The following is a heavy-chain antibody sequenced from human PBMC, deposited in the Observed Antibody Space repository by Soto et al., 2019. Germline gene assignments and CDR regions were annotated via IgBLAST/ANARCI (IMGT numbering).Heavy chain of an antibody. CDR2: FYNGGTT. J-gene: IGHJ4*02. CDR3: ARLYYSNGYGDY. Sequence: SETLSLTCTVSGGSISTYYWIWIRQPPGKGLEWIGVFYNGGTTNYSPSLKSRVTISVDTSKNQFSLNLNSVTAADTAVYYCARLYYSNGYGDYWGQGTLVTVSS. D-gene: IGHD5-18*01. V-gene: IGHV4-59*08. CDR1: GGSISTYY.